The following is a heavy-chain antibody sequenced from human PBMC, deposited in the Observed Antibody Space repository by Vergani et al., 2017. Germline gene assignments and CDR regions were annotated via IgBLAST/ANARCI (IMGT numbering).Heavy chain of an antibody. V-gene: IGHV3-30*03. Sequence: QVQLVESGGGVVQPGRSLRLSCAASGFTFSSYGMHWVRQAPGKGLEWVAVISYDGSNKYYADSVKGRFTISRDNSKNTLYLQMNSLRAEDTAVYYCATEGHDYGDPGYFDYWGQGTLVTVSS. D-gene: IGHD4-17*01. CDR3: ATEGHDYGDPGYFDY. J-gene: IGHJ4*02. CDR1: GFTFSSYG. CDR2: ISYDGSNK.